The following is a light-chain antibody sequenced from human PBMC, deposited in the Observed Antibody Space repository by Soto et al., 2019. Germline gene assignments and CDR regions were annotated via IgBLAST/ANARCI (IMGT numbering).Light chain of an antibody. Sequence: EIVLTQSPGTLSLSPGERATLSCRADRSVSDTLLTWFQQKPGQAPRLLIFGTSNRAPGIPDRFSGSGSGTDFTLTISRLEPDDFAVYFCQQYNRWPLTFGQGTKVDIK. J-gene: IGKJ1*01. CDR2: GTS. CDR3: QQYNRWPLT. CDR1: RSVSDTL. V-gene: IGKV3-20*01.